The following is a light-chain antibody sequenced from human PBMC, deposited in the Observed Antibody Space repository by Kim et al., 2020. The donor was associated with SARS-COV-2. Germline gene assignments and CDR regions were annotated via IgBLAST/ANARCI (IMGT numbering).Light chain of an antibody. CDR3: NSYTSSDTWV. J-gene: IGLJ3*02. Sequence: GQAITGACTGTSSDVGTYNYVSWYQQHPGKVPKLLIYEVTKRPSGASDRFSGSKSGNTASLTISGLQAEDEADYYCNSYTSSDTWVFGGGTQLTVL. CDR2: EVT. CDR1: SSDVGTYNY. V-gene: IGLV2-14*01.